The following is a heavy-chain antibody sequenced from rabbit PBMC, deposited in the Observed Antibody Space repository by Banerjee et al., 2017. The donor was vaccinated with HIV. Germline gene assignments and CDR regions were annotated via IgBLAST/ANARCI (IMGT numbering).Heavy chain of an antibody. J-gene: IGHJ4*01. CDR3: ARNLDL. V-gene: IGHV1S7*01. Sequence: QLVESGGGLVQPGGFLTLSCKASGFDFSSYYMSWVRQAPGKGLEWIGIIYPGFGITNYASWVNGRFTISRDNAQNTLYLQLNSLTAADTATYFCARNLDLRGPGTLVTVS. CDR1: GFDFSSYY. CDR2: IYPGFGIT.